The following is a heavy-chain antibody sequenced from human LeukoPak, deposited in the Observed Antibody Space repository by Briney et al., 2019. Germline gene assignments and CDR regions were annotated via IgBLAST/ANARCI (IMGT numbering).Heavy chain of an antibody. V-gene: IGHV4-39*07. CDR2: INHSGST. CDR1: GGSISSSSYY. D-gene: IGHD3-9*01. J-gene: IGHJ4*02. Sequence: SETLSLTCTVSGGSISSSSYYWSWIRQPPGKGLEWIGEINHSGSTNYNPSLKSRVTISVDTSKNQFSLKLSSVTAADTAVYYCARPGQRYFDWLFFRYWGQGTLVTVSS. CDR3: ARPGQRYFDWLFFRY.